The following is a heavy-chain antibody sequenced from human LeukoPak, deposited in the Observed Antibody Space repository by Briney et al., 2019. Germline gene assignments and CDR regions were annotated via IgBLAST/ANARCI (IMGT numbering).Heavy chain of an antibody. Sequence: ASVKVSCKASGYTFTSYGISWVRQAPGQGLEWMGWISAYNGNTNYAQKLQGRVTMTTDTSTSTAYMELRSLRSDDTAVYYCAGEGGGCTGSVCYVSLFFLDFWGQGTLVTVSS. CDR2: ISAYNGNT. CDR3: AGEGGGCTGSVCYVSLFFLDF. J-gene: IGHJ4*02. V-gene: IGHV1-18*01. D-gene: IGHD2-8*02. CDR1: GYTFTSYG.